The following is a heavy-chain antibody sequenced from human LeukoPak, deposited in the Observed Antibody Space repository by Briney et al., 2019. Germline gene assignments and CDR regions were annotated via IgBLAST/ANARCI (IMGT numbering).Heavy chain of an antibody. D-gene: IGHD5-18*01. CDR2: INHSGST. CDR3: ARGSAMANDY. Sequence: SETLSLTCVVYGGSFSGYYWSWIRQPPGKGLEWIGEINHSGSTNYNPSLKSRVTISVDTSKNQFSLKLSSVTAADTAVYYCARGSAMANDYWGQGTLVTVSS. V-gene: IGHV4-34*01. CDR1: GGSFSGYY. J-gene: IGHJ4*02.